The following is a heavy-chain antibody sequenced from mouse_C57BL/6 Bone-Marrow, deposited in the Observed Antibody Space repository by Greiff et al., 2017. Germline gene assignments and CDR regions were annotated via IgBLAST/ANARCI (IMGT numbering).Heavy chain of an antibody. D-gene: IGHD2-5*01. CDR3: ASPYYSNNRYFDV. J-gene: IGHJ1*03. V-gene: IGHV1-55*01. CDR1: GYTFTSYW. Sequence: QVQLQQPGAELVKPGASVKMSCKASGYTFTSYWITWVKQRPGQGLEWIGDIYPGSGSTNYNEKFKSKATLTADTSSSTAYMQLSSLTSEDSAVYYFASPYYSNNRYFDVWGRGTTVTVSA. CDR2: IYPGSGST.